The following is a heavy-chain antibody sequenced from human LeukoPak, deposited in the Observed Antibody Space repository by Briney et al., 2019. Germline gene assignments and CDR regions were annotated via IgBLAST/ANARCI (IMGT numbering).Heavy chain of an antibody. CDR3: ARGRDLVVVPAADEGKRKGNWFDP. CDR1: GGSISSSSYY. Sequence: SETLSLTCTVSGGSISSSSYYWGWIRQPPGKGLEWIGSIYYSGSTNYNPSLKSRVTISVDTSKNQFSLKLSSVTAADTAVYYCARGRDLVVVPAADEGKRKGNWFDPWGQGTLVTVSS. D-gene: IGHD2-2*01. CDR2: IYYSGST. V-gene: IGHV4-39*07. J-gene: IGHJ5*02.